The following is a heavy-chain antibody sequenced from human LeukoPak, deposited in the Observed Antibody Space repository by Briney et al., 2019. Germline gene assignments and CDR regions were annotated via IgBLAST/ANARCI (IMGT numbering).Heavy chain of an antibody. CDR3: AREERRRKAIYYYYGMDV. Sequence: ASVKVSCKASGNTFTSYYIHWVRQAPGQGLEWMGWISAYNGNTNYAQKLQGRVTMTTDTSTSTAYMELRSLRSDDTAVYYCAREERRRKAIYYYYGMDVWGQGTTVTVSS. J-gene: IGHJ6*02. D-gene: IGHD1-14*01. CDR1: GNTFTSYY. V-gene: IGHV1-18*04. CDR2: ISAYNGNT.